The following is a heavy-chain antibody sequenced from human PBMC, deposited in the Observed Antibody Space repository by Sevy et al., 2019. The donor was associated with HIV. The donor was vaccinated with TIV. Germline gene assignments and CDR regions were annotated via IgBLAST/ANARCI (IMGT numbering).Heavy chain of an antibody. V-gene: IGHV4-30-2*01. CDR1: GGSISSGGYS. Sequence: SETPSLTCAVSGGSISSGGYSWSWIRQPPGKGLEWIGYIYHSGSTYYNPSLKSRVTISVDRSKNQFSLKLSSVTAADTAVYYCARDRGTAAEGAFDIWGQGTMVTVSS. CDR3: ARDRGTAAEGAFDI. J-gene: IGHJ3*02. CDR2: IYHSGST. D-gene: IGHD1-1*01.